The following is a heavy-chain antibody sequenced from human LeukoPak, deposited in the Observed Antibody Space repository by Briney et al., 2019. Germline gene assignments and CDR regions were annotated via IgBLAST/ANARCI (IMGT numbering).Heavy chain of an antibody. Sequence: PGGSLRLSCAASGFTLSSYNMNWVRQPPGKGLEWIGEIYHSGSTNYNPSLKSRVTISVDKSKNQFSLKLSSVTAADTAVYYCARDQKGAFDIWGQGTMVTVSS. CDR1: GFTLSSYNM. CDR2: IYHSGST. J-gene: IGHJ3*02. CDR3: ARDQKGAFDI. V-gene: IGHV4-4*02.